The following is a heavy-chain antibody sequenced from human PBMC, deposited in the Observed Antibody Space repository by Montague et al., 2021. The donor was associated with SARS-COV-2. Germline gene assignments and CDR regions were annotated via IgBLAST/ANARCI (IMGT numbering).Heavy chain of an antibody. CDR1: TESFNGYY. Sequence: SETLSLTCAVYTESFNGYYWTWIRQLPGGGLGWIGEISHPGSTKYNPSLKSRVSISVNTYRKQVSLRLTSVTAADTATYYCARGVYNRVLFVVSPRYYFDYWGQGNMVAVSA. CDR3: ARGVYNRVLFVVSPRYYFDY. J-gene: IGHJ4*02. V-gene: IGHV4-34*01. CDR2: ISHPGST. D-gene: IGHD3-10*01.